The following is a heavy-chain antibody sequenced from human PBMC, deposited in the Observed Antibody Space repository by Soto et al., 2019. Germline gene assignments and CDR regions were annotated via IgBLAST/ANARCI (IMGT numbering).Heavy chain of an antibody. CDR3: AKDSLGDYYYYGMDV. J-gene: IGHJ6*02. D-gene: IGHD2-15*01. CDR2: IGDSGGTT. V-gene: IGHV3-23*01. CDR1: GFTFSRFA. Sequence: EVQLLESGGGLVQPGGSLRLSCAASGFTFSRFAMNWVRQAPGKWLEWVSGIGDSGGTTFYADSVKGRFTISRDNSKNTLFLQMNSLRAEDTAVYYCAKDSLGDYYYYGMDVWGQGTTVTVSS.